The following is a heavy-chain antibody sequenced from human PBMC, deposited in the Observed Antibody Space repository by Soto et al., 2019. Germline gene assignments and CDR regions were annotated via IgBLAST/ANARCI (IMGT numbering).Heavy chain of an antibody. V-gene: IGHV5-10-1*01. Sequence: PGESLKISCKGSGYSFTIYWISWVRQMPGKGLEWMGRIDPSDSYTNYSPSFQGHVTISADKSISTAYLQWSSLKASDTAMYYCARHGVVVTATPPFDYWGQGTLVTVSS. D-gene: IGHD2-21*02. CDR3: ARHGVVVTATPPFDY. J-gene: IGHJ4*02. CDR1: GYSFTIYW. CDR2: IDPSDSYT.